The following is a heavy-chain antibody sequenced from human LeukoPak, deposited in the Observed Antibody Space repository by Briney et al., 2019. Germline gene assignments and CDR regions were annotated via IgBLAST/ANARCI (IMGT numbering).Heavy chain of an antibody. Sequence: ASVKVTCKASGYTFTSYDINWVRQATGQGLEWMGWMNPNSGNTGYAQKFQGRVTITRNTSISTAYMELRSLRSDDTAVYYCARGPYGSGSYADYWGQGTLVTVSS. CDR1: GYTFTSYD. CDR2: MNPNSGNT. V-gene: IGHV1-8*03. J-gene: IGHJ4*02. D-gene: IGHD3-10*01. CDR3: ARGPYGSGSYADY.